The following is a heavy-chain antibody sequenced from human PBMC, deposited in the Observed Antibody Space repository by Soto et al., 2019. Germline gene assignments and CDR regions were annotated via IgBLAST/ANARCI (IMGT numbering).Heavy chain of an antibody. CDR3: VRDGTKTLRDWFDP. D-gene: IGHD1-1*01. Sequence: SETLSLTCTVSGASMSGFYWGWMRKSAGKGLEWIGRIYATGTTDYNPSLKSRVMMPVDTSKKQFSLKLRSVTAADTAVYYCVRDGTKTLRDWFDPWGQGISVTVSS. CDR2: IYATGTT. J-gene: IGHJ5*02. CDR1: GASMSGFY. V-gene: IGHV4-4*07.